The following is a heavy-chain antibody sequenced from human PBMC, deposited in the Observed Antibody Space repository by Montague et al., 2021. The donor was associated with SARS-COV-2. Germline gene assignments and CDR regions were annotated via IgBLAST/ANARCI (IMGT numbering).Heavy chain of an antibody. CDR2: INTAGDT. V-gene: IGHV3-13*04. J-gene: IGHJ4*02. CDR1: GFTFSSYD. CDR3: ARGDRTGWQTDY. D-gene: IGHD6-19*01. Sequence: SLRLSYAASGFTFSSYDMHWVRQATGKGLECVSIINTAGDTYYPGSVKGRFTISSDNAKNSLYLQMNSLRAGDTAVYYCARGDRTGWQTDYWGQGTLVTVSS.